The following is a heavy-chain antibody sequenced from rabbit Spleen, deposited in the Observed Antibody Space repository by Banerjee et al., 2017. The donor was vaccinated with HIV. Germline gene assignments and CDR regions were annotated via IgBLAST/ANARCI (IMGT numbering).Heavy chain of an antibody. J-gene: IGHJ6*01. D-gene: IGHD8-1*01. CDR1: GFSLSNIYY. CDR3: ARDTGTSFSTYGMDL. Sequence: EESGGDRVKPGASLILTCKVSGFSLSNIYYMCWVRQAPGKGLEWIACIYIGDGNTYYASWAKGRFTCSKASSTTVTLQMTSLTAADTATYFCARDTGTSFSTYGMDLWGPGTLVTVS. V-gene: IGHV1S40*01. CDR2: IYIGDGNT.